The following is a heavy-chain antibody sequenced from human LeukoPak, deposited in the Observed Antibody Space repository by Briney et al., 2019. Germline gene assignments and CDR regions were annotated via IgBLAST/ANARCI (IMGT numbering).Heavy chain of an antibody. CDR2: IYYSGST. D-gene: IGHD6-6*01. CDR1: GGSISSSSYY. V-gene: IGHV4-39*07. Sequence: SETLSLTCTVSGGSISSSSYYWGWIRQPPGKGLEWIGSIYYSGSTYYNPSLKSRVTISVDTSKNQFSLKLSSVTAADTAVYYCARDKKQLALNWFDPWGQGTLVTVSS. CDR3: ARDKKQLALNWFDP. J-gene: IGHJ5*02.